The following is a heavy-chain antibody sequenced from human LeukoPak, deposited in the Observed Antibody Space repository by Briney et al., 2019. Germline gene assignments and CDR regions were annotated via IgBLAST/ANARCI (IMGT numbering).Heavy chain of an antibody. D-gene: IGHD4-17*01. CDR2: ISSSGSTT. J-gene: IGHJ4*02. Sequence: GGSLRLSCAASGFAFSSYEMNWVRQAPGKGLEWVSYISSSGSTTYYADSVKGRFTISRDNAKNSLYLQMNSLRAEDTAVYYCARDPYYGAYVVWGQGTLVTVSS. CDR3: ARDPYYGAYVV. CDR1: GFAFSSYE. V-gene: IGHV3-48*03.